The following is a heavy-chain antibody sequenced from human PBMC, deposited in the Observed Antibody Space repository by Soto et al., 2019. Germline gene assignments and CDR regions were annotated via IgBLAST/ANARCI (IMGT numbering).Heavy chain of an antibody. Sequence: QVQLVQSGAEVKKPGSSVKVPCKASGGTSSSYAISWGRQAPGQGLEWMGGIIPIFGTANSAQKFQGRVTITADESTSTAYMELSSLRSEDTAVYYCARAAREKRTMVPRGNHFDYWGQGTLVTVSS. V-gene: IGHV1-69*01. D-gene: IGHD3-10*01. CDR2: IIPIFGTA. CDR1: GGTSSSYA. CDR3: ARAAREKRTMVPRGNHFDY. J-gene: IGHJ4*02.